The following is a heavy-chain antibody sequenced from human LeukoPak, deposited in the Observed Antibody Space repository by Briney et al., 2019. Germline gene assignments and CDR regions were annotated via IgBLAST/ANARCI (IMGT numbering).Heavy chain of an antibody. CDR2: INPNSGGT. CDR3: ARPYYYDSSGFHQLDP. J-gene: IGHJ5*02. CDR1: GYTFTGYY. V-gene: IGHV1-2*02. Sequence: ASVKVSCKASGYTFTGYYMHWVRQAPGQGLEWIGWINPNSGGTNYAQKFQGRVTMTRDTSISTAYMELSRLRSDDTAVYYCARPYYYDSSGFHQLDPWGQGTLVTVSS. D-gene: IGHD3-22*01.